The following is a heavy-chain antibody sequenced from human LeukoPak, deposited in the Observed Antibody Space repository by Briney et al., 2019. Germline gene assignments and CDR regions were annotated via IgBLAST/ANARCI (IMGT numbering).Heavy chain of an antibody. CDR1: GGTFSSYA. V-gene: IGHV1-69*05. CDR3: ARGRSVITFGGVIGKNWFDP. J-gene: IGHJ5*02. Sequence: ASVKVSCKASGGTFSSYAISWVRQAPGQGLEWMGRIIPIFGTANYAQKFQGRVTITTDESTSTAYMELSSLRSEDTAVYYCARGRSVITFGGVIGKNWFDPWGQGTLVTVSS. D-gene: IGHD3-16*02. CDR2: IIPIFGTA.